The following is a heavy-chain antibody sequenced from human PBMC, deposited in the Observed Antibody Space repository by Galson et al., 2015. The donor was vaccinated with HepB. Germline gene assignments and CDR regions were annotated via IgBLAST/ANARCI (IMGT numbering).Heavy chain of an antibody. Sequence: SLRLSCAASGFAFSRYTMHWVRQAPGKGLEWVALISYDGNIKYYADSVKGRFTISRDNSKNTLCLQMNSLRAEDTAVYFCARVISDSYFDYWGQGSLVTVSS. CDR1: GFAFSRYT. J-gene: IGHJ4*02. CDR2: ISYDGNIK. V-gene: IGHV3-30*04. D-gene: IGHD2/OR15-2a*01. CDR3: ARVISDSYFDY.